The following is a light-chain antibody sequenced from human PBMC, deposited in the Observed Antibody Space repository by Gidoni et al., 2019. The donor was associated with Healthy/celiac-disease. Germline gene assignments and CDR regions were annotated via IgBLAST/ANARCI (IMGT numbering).Light chain of an antibody. CDR2: CAS. V-gene: IGKV3-15*01. CDR3: QQYNNWPLT. Sequence: IVMTQSPATLSVSPGERATLSCRASQSVSSNLAWYQQKPGQAHRLLIYCASTRATGIPARFSGSGSGTEFTLTISSLQSEDFAVYYCQQYNNWPLTFGQGTKVEIK. CDR1: QSVSSN. J-gene: IGKJ1*01.